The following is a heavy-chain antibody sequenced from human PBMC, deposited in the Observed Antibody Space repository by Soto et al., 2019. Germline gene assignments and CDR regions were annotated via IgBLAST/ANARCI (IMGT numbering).Heavy chain of an antibody. J-gene: IGHJ4*02. Sequence: PGGSLRLSCAIFESTVGMDWMNWVRQAPGKGLEWVAHINQDGSEKYYVDSVKGRFTISRDNAEKSLYLQMNSLRPADTAMYYCSGGVGDAFWGQGTLVTVSS. CDR2: INQDGSEK. D-gene: IGHD3-16*01. CDR3: SGGVGDAF. CDR1: ESTVGMDW. V-gene: IGHV3-7*04.